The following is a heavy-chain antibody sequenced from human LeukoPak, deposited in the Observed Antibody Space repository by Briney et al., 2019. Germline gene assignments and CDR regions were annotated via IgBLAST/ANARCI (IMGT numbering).Heavy chain of an antibody. CDR1: GYTFTSYY. D-gene: IGHD4-17*01. J-gene: IGHJ5*02. CDR2: INPSGGST. Sequence: ASVKVSCKASGYTFTSYYMHWVRQAPGQGLEWMGIINPSGGSTSYAQKFQGRVTMTRDTSTSTVYMELSSLRSVDTAVYYCAREGGWFVAKPTTVTTGGWFDPWGQGTLVTVSS. CDR3: AREGGWFVAKPTTVTTGGWFDP. V-gene: IGHV1-46*01.